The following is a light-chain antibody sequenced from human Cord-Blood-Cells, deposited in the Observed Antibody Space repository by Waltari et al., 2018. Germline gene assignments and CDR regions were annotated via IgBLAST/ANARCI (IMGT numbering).Light chain of an antibody. CDR3: QQYNSYSPYS. CDR2: QAS. Sequence: DIQMNQSPSTLAASVGDRVTITCRASQSISSWLAWYQQKPGKAPQLLIYQASSLESGVPSRFSGSGSGTEFTLTISSLQPDDFATYFCQQYNSYSPYSFGQGTKLEIK. CDR1: QSISSW. V-gene: IGKV1-5*03. J-gene: IGKJ2*03.